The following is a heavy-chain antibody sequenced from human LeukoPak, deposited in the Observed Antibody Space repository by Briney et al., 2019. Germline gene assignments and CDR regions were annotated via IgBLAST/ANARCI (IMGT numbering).Heavy chain of an antibody. D-gene: IGHD4-17*01. J-gene: IGHJ4*02. Sequence: SQTLSLTCTVSGGSISSGDYYWSWIRQPPGKGLEWIGYIYYSGSTGYNPSLKSRVTISVDTSKNQFSLKLSSVTAADTAVYYCASQNGDYALSFDYWGQGALVTVSS. CDR2: IYYSGST. CDR3: ASQNGDYALSFDY. V-gene: IGHV4-30-4*01. CDR1: GGSISSGDYY.